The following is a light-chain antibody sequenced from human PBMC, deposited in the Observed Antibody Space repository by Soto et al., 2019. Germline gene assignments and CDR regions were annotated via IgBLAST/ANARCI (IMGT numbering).Light chain of an antibody. CDR2: GAS. Sequence: EIVMTQSPATLSVSPGERATLSCRASQSVSSNLAWYQHKPRQAPRLLIYGASTRATGIPARFSGSGSGTEFTLTISSLQSEDFAVYYCQQYNDWPSLTFGGGTKVEIK. CDR3: QQYNDWPSLT. V-gene: IGKV3D-15*01. CDR1: QSVSSN. J-gene: IGKJ4*01.